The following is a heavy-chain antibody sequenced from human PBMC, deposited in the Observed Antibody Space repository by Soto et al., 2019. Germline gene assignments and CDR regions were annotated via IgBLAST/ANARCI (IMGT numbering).Heavy chain of an antibody. Sequence: EVQLLESGGGLVQTGGSLRLSCAASGFTFRSYAMTWVRQAPGRGLEWVSALSGTGSRAYYADSLKGRFTISRDNSKNNVCLQMHSLRVEDTAMYYCAKDVGSSGGGGDLDYWGQGTLVTVSS. CDR1: GFTFRSYA. D-gene: IGHD6-19*01. CDR2: LSGTGSRA. CDR3: AKDVGSSGGGGDLDY. V-gene: IGHV3-23*01. J-gene: IGHJ4*02.